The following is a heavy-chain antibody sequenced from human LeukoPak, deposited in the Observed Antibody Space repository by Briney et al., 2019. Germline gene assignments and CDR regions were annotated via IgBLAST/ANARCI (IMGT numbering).Heavy chain of an antibody. J-gene: IGHJ4*02. D-gene: IGHD3-10*01. CDR3: ARVGSSGSGSFYPDY. Sequence: SETLSLTCTVSGGSISSYYWSWIRQPAGKGLEWIGRINTSGSTNYNPSLKSRVTMSVDTSKNQFSLKLSSVTAADTAMYYCARVGSSGSGSFYPDYWGQGTLVTVSS. CDR2: INTSGST. CDR1: GGSISSYY. V-gene: IGHV4-4*07.